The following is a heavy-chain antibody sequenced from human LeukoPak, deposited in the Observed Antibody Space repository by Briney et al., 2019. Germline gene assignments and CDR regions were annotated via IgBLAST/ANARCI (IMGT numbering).Heavy chain of an antibody. CDR3: ARGGGDYALRFDY. J-gene: IGHJ4*02. Sequence: SETLSPTCAVYGGPFSGYYWSWIRQPPGKGLEWIGEINHSGSINYNPSLKSRVTISVDTSKNQFSLKLSSVTAADTAVYYCARGGGDYALRFDYWGQGTLSPSPQ. CDR1: GGPFSGYY. V-gene: IGHV4-34*01. CDR2: INHSGSI. D-gene: IGHD4-17*01.